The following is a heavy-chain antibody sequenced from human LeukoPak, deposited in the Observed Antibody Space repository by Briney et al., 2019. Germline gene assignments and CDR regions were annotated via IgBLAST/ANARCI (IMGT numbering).Heavy chain of an antibody. CDR2: IYYSGST. V-gene: IGHV4-59*01. CDR3: ARDLGPGLVFGTYGMDV. D-gene: IGHD3-9*01. J-gene: IGHJ6*02. CDR1: GGSISSYY. Sequence: SETLSLTCTVSGGSISSYYWSWIRQPPGKGLEWIGYIYYSGSTNYNPSLKSRVTISVDTSKNQFSLKLSSVTAADTAVYYCARDLGPGLVFGTYGMDVWGQGTTVTVSS.